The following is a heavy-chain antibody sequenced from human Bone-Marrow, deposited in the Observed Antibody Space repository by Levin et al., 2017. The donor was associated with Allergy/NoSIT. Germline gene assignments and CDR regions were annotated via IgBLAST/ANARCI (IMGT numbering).Heavy chain of an antibody. J-gene: IGHJ4*02. CDR3: IKYSSAAYFDY. CDR2: IKSTTSGGTT. CDR1: GFTFSSAW. V-gene: IGHV3-15*01. D-gene: IGHD6-19*01. Sequence: GESLKISCAASGFTFSSAWMGWVRQAPGKGLEWVGRIKSTTSGGTTDYPAPVKGRFTISRDDSKNTLYLQMSSLKAEDTALYYCIKYSSAAYFDYWGQGTQVTVSS.